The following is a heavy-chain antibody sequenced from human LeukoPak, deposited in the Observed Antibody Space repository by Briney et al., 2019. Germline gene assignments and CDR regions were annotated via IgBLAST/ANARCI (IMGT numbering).Heavy chain of an antibody. Sequence: GGSLRLSCAASGFTFSSYAMSWVRQAPGKGLEWVSTISGSGSSTYHADSVKGRFTISRDNSKNTLYLQMNSLRAEDTAVYYCAKSVGGVTALAYCGGACYYFDYWGQGTLVTVSS. V-gene: IGHV3-23*01. J-gene: IGHJ4*02. D-gene: IGHD2-21*02. CDR2: ISGSGSST. CDR1: GFTFSSYA. CDR3: AKSVGGVTALAYCGGACYYFDY.